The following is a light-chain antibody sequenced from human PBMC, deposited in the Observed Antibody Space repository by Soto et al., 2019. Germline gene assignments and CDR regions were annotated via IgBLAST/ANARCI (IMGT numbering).Light chain of an antibody. CDR3: QQANRFPLT. CDR2: AAS. Sequence: DIPMTQSPSSVSASVGDRVTITCRASQGISSWLAWYQQKPGKAPNLLIYAASSLQSGVPSRFIGSGSCTDLTLTIISLQPEDSATDYCQQANRFPLTFGGGTRVEIK. V-gene: IGKV1-12*01. CDR1: QGISSW. J-gene: IGKJ4*01.